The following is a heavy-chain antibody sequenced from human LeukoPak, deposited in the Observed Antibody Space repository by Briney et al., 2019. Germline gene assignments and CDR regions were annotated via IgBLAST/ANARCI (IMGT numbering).Heavy chain of an antibody. CDR3: ARRTTAGSYNWFDP. Sequence: SETLSLTCTVSGASISSHYWSWFRQPAGKGLEWIGRIYTSGGTNYNPSLKSRVTMSIDTSKNQFSLNLSSVTAADTAVYYCARRTTAGSYNWFDPWGQGILVTVSS. J-gene: IGHJ5*02. CDR2: IYTSGGT. V-gene: IGHV4-4*07. D-gene: IGHD1-14*01. CDR1: GASISSHY.